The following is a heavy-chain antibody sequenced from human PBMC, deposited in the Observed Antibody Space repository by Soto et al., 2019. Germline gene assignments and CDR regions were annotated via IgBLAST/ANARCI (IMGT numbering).Heavy chain of an antibody. V-gene: IGHV4-39*01. J-gene: IGHJ4*02. Sequence: QVQLQESGPGLVKPSETLSLTCTVSGGSISSSSYYWGWIRQPPGKGLEWIGSIYYSGNTYYNPSLQRLVMISVDTSKNQFSLKLSSVTAADTAVYYWASPPFRVTGGWEPGCFDYWGQGTLVTVS. D-gene: IGHD1-26*01. CDR1: GGSISSSSYY. CDR3: ASPPFRVTGGWEPGCFDY. CDR2: IYYSGNT.